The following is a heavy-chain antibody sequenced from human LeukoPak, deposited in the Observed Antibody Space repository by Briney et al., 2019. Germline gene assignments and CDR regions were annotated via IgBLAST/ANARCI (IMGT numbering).Heavy chain of an antibody. D-gene: IGHD6-6*01. CDR2: IKTKTDGGTA. J-gene: IGHJ4*02. CDR1: GFPFSRNS. CDR3: TTVFRYTSSSRDY. Sequence: GGSLRLSCAASGFPFSRNSMSWVRQAPGKGLEWVGRIKTKTDGGTADYAAPVKGRFTISRDDSNNTLYLQMNSLKTEDTAVYYCTTVFRYTSSSRDYWGQGTLVTVSS. V-gene: IGHV3-15*01.